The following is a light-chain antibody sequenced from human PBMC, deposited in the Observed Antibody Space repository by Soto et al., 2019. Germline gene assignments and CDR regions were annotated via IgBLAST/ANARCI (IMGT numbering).Light chain of an antibody. CDR3: QQYVSSPRT. CDR1: QSVGSSY. J-gene: IGKJ1*01. CDR2: DAS. Sequence: EIVLTQSPGTLSLSPGERATLSCRASQSVGSSYLAWYQQKPGQAPRLLIYDASRRATGIPDRFGGGGSGTAFSLTISSLEPEDFAVYYCQQYVSSPRTFGQGTKVDIK. V-gene: IGKV3-20*01.